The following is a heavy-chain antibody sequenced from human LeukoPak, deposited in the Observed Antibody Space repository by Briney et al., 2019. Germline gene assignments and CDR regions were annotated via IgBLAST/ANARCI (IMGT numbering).Heavy chain of an antibody. D-gene: IGHD3-3*01. J-gene: IGHJ6*04. Sequence: GGSLRLSCAASGFTFSSYAMSWVRQAPGKGLEWVSATSGSGGSTYYADSVKGRFTISRDNSKNTLYLQMNSLRAEDTAVYYCAKDPRYYDFWSGYVEEWGKGTTVTVSS. CDR1: GFTFSSYA. V-gene: IGHV3-23*01. CDR3: AKDPRYYDFWSGYVEE. CDR2: TSGSGGST.